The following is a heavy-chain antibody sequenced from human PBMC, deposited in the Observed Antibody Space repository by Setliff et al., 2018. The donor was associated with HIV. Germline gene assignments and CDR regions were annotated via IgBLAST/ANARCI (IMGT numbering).Heavy chain of an antibody. CDR2: ISASSVNT. Sequence: ASVKVSCKASGYTFVNYHIIWVRQAPGQGLEWVGSISASSVNTNYTQGRVTMTTDTSANTAHMEVRSLRSDDTAVYYCARGRVSTIVVDTGYYYYMDVWGKGTTVTVSS. V-gene: IGHV1-18*01. CDR3: ARGRVSTIVVDTGYYYYMDV. J-gene: IGHJ6*03. D-gene: IGHD3-22*01. CDR1: GYTFVNYH.